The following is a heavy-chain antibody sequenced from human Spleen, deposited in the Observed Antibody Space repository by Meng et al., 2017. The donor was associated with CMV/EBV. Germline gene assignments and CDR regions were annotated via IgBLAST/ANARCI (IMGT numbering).Heavy chain of an antibody. J-gene: IGHJ6*02. Sequence: SGYTFTGYYMYWVRQAPGQGLEWMGWINPNSGGTNYAQKFQGRVTMTGDTSISTAYMELSRLRSDDTAVYYCARDSGIANTYATDVWGQGTTVTVSS. CDR2: INPNSGGT. D-gene: IGHD6-13*01. CDR3: ARDSGIANTYATDV. CDR1: GYTFTGYY. V-gene: IGHV1-2*02.